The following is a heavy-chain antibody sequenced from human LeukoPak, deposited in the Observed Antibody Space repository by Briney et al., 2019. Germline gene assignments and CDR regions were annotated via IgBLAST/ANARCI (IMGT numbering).Heavy chain of an antibody. Sequence: PSETLSLTCTVSGGSISSSSYYWGWIRQPPGKGLEWIGSIYYSGSTYYNPSLKSRVTISVDTSKNQFSLKLSSVTAADTAVYYCARHDASTSMSIFDYWGQGTLVTVSS. V-gene: IGHV4-39*01. CDR2: IYYSGST. CDR1: GGSISSSSYY. J-gene: IGHJ4*02. CDR3: ARHDASTSMSIFDY. D-gene: IGHD5-18*01.